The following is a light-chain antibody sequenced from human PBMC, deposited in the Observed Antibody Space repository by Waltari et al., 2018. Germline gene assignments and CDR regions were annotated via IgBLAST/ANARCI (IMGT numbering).Light chain of an antibody. CDR2: KVF. Sequence: DVVMTQSPLSLTVTLGQPAAISCRSRQGLIHSDGNTHLNWFQQRPGQSPRRLIYKVFNRESGVPDRFSGSGSGTDFTLKISRVEAEDVGFYYCMQSTQWPRTFGQGTKVQIK. CDR3: MQSTQWPRT. V-gene: IGKV2-30*02. J-gene: IGKJ1*01. CDR1: QGLIHSDGNTH.